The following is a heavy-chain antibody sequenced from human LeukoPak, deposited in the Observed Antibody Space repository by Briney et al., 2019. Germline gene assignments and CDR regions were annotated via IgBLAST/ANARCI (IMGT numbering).Heavy chain of an antibody. CDR1: GGSISSYY. Sequence: SETLSLTCTVSGGSISSYYWSWIRQPPGKGLEWIGYIYYSGSTNYNPSLKSRVTISVDTSKNQFSLKLSSVTAADTAVYYCARGRFRHSKDGMDVWGQGTTVTVSS. CDR2: IYYSGST. CDR3: ARGRFRHSKDGMDV. J-gene: IGHJ6*02. D-gene: IGHD3-3*01. V-gene: IGHV4-59*01.